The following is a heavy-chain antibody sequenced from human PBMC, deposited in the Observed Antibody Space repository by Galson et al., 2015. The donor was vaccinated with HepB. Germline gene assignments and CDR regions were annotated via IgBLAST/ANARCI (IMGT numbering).Heavy chain of an antibody. D-gene: IGHD2-2*01. V-gene: IGHV4-39*01. CDR3: ASAFCSGTTCSMAS. CDR2: VHNSGTT. J-gene: IGHJ5*02. CDR1: GGSLSSGSHF. Sequence: ETLSLTCSVSGGSLSSGSHFWGWIRQTPGKGLEYIGSVHNSGTTYYNPSLKRRATISVDTSKNQFSLKLSSVTAADTAVFYCASAFCSGTTCSMASWGQGILVTVSS.